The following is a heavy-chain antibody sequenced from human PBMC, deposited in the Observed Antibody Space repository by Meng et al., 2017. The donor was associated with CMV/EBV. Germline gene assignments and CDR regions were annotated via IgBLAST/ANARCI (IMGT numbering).Heavy chain of an antibody. CDR1: AGTFSSYA. J-gene: IGHJ4*02. Sequence: SALLSCKASAGTFSSYAISWLGQAPGQGLEWMGGIIPSFGTANYAQKSQGRVTITTDESTSTAYMKLSSLRSKDTAVYYCSRGYWDSSGYYKYFDYWGQGTLVTVSS. V-gene: IGHV1-69*05. CDR3: SRGYWDSSGYYKYFDY. CDR2: IIPSFGTA. D-gene: IGHD3-22*01.